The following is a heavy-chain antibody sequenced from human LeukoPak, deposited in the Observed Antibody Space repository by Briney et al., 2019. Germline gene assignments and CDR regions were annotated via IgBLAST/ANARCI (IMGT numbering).Heavy chain of an antibody. CDR1: GYSFTNSW. D-gene: IGHD1-1*01. CDR2: IFPGDSDT. J-gene: IGHJ3*02. V-gene: IGHV5-51*01. Sequence: KDGESLKISCKGSGYSFTNSWIGWVRQLPGKGLEWMGIIFPGDSDTRYSPSFQGQVTISADKSITTAYLQRSSLKASDTAMYYCARRSSLERQRDAFDIWGQGTMVTVSS. CDR3: ARRSSLERQRDAFDI.